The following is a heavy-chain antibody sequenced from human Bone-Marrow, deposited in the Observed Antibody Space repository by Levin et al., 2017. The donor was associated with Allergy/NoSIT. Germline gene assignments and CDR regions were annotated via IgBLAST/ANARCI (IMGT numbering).Heavy chain of an antibody. V-gene: IGHV4-59*01. CDR3: ARVVLGRLLRGVPPYFDS. J-gene: IGHJ4*02. D-gene: IGHD3-10*01. CDR1: GDSISSYY. Sequence: SETLSLTCTVSGDSISSYYWSWIRQPPGKGLEWIGYVYYSGSTNYNPSLKSRVTLSVDTSKNQFSLKLTSVTAADRAVYYCARVVLGRLLRGVPPYFDSWGQGTLVTVSS. CDR2: VYYSGST.